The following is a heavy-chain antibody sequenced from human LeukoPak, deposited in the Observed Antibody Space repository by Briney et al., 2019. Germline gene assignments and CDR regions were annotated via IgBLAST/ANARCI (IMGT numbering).Heavy chain of an antibody. J-gene: IGHJ4*02. D-gene: IGHD3-10*01. CDR1: GGSISSYY. V-gene: IGHV4-59*08. CDR3: ARHRYSGSSAFDY. CDR2: IYYSGSA. Sequence: SETLSLTCTVSGGSISSYYWSWIRQAPGKRLEWIENIYYSGSANYNPSLKSRVTISVDTSKNQFSLTLSSVTAADRALYYCARHRYSGSSAFDYWGQGTLATVSS.